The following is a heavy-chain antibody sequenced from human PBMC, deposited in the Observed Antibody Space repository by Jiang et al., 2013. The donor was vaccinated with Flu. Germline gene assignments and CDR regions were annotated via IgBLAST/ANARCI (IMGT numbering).Heavy chain of an antibody. CDR1: GFTFNTHA. V-gene: IGHV3-30-3*01. CDR2: ISHDGTDI. Sequence: VQLVESGGGVVQPGRSLRLSCAASGFTFNTHAMHWVRQPPGKVLEGVALISHDGTDIYYADSVRGRFTISRDNSKNILSLQMNNLRGDDTAVYYCAREYYDFWTGPVPYYYGLDVWGQGTTVTVSS. D-gene: IGHD3-3*01. CDR3: AREYYDFWTGPVPYYYGLDV. J-gene: IGHJ6*02.